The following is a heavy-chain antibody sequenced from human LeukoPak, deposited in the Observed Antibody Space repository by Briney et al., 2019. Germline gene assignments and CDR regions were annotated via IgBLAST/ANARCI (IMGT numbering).Heavy chain of an antibody. CDR1: GYTFNTHS. CDR2: INADTGKP. Sequence: ASVKVSCKASGYTFNTHSITWVRQAPGQGLEWLGWINADTGKPTYAQDFTGRFVFSLDTSVSTAYLQISSLKAEDTAVYYCARDYSAMVQPDYWGQGTLVTVSS. J-gene: IGHJ4*02. V-gene: IGHV7-4-1*02. D-gene: IGHD5-18*01. CDR3: ARDYSAMVQPDY.